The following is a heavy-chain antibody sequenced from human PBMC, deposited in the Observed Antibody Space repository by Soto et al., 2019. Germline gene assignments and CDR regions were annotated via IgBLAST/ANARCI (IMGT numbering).Heavy chain of an antibody. V-gene: IGHV1-24*01. Sequence: QVQLVQSGAEVKKPGASVKVSCKVSGYTLTELSMHWVRQAPGKGLEWMGGFDPEDGETIYAQKFKGRVTMTEDTSTDTAYMELSSLRSEDTAVYYCATDNPYSSRWLDAFDIWGQGTMVTVSS. D-gene: IGHD6-19*01. CDR3: ATDNPYSSRWLDAFDI. CDR1: GYTLTELS. CDR2: FDPEDGET. J-gene: IGHJ3*02.